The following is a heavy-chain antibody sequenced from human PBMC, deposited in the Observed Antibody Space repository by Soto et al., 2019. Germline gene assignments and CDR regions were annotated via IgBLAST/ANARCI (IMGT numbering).Heavy chain of an antibody. V-gene: IGHV1-18*01. CDR1: GYTFTSYG. Sequence: QVKLVQSGAEVKKPGASVKVSCRASGYTFTSYGISWVRQSPGQGLEWMGWISAYNGNTNYAQKLQGRVTMTTDTSTSTAYMELRSLRSDDTAVYYCARAAYEILTGYYRWWGQGTLVTVFS. D-gene: IGHD3-9*01. CDR2: ISAYNGNT. J-gene: IGHJ4*02. CDR3: ARAAYEILTGYYRW.